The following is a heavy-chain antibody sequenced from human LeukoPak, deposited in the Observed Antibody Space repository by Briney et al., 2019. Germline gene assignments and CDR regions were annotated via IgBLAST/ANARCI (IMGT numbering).Heavy chain of an antibody. CDR3: ARELPREVTLDY. Sequence: GGSRRLSCAASGFTFISYGMQWVRQAPGKGLVWVSRINTDGSSTSYAASVQGRFTISRDNAKNTLYLQMNSLRAEDTAVYYCARELPREVTLDYWGQGTLVTVSS. CDR2: INTDGSST. CDR1: GFTFISYG. D-gene: IGHD2-21*02. J-gene: IGHJ4*01. V-gene: IGHV3-74*01.